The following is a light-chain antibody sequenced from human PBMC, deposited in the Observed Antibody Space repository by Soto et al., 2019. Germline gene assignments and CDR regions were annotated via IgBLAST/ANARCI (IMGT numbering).Light chain of an antibody. CDR3: QQYESLPLT. Sequence: EIVLTQSPGTLSLSPGERATLSCRASQSVSSSYLAWYQQKPGQAPRLLIYGASSRATGIPDRFSGIGSGTDFTFTISSLQPEDFATYYCQQYESLPLTFGQGTRLEIK. J-gene: IGKJ5*01. CDR2: GAS. CDR1: QSVSSSY. V-gene: IGKV3-20*01.